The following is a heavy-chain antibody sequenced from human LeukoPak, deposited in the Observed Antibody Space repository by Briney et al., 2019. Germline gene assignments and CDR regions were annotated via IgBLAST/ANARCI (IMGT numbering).Heavy chain of an antibody. CDR2: ISYDGSDK. Sequence: PGGSLRLSRAASAFTFSSYGMHWVRQAPGKGLEWVALISYDGSDKDYAKSVKGRFTISRDNSKNTLYLQMNSLRAEDTTVYYCAKDMSGGDCPDYWGQGTLVTVSS. CDR3: AKDMSGGDCPDY. D-gene: IGHD2-21*02. CDR1: AFTFSSYG. J-gene: IGHJ4*02. V-gene: IGHV3-30*18.